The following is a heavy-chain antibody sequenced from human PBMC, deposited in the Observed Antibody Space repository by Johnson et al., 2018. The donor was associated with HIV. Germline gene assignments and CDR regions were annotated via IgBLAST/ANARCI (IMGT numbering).Heavy chain of an antibody. CDR1: GFTFSDYY. CDR3: ARVFYRYSSSSTAAFDI. J-gene: IGHJ3*02. CDR2: ISSSGSTI. Sequence: QMLLAESGGGLVKPGGSLRLSCAASGFTFSDYYMSWIRQAPGKGLEWVSYISSSGSTIYYADSVKGRFTISRDNAKNSLYLQMNSLRAEDTAVYYCARVFYRYSSSSTAAFDIWGQGTMVTVSS. D-gene: IGHD6-6*01. V-gene: IGHV3-11*04.